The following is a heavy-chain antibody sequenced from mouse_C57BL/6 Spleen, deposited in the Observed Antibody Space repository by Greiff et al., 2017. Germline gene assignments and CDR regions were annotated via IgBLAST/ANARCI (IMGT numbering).Heavy chain of an antibody. D-gene: IGHD4-1*01. V-gene: IGHV1-69*01. Sequence: QVQLQQPGAELVMPGASVKLSCKASGYTFTSYWMHWVKQRPGQGLEWIGEIDPSDSYTNYNQKFKGKSTLTVDKSSSTAYMQLGSLTSEDSAVYYCASLGRWFAYWCQGTLVTVSA. J-gene: IGHJ3*01. CDR1: GYTFTSYW. CDR2: IDPSDSYT. CDR3: ASLGRWFAY.